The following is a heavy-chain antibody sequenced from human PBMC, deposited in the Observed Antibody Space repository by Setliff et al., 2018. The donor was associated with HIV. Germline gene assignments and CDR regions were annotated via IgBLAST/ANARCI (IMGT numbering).Heavy chain of an antibody. CDR1: GYDFTAYA. Sequence: ASVKVSCKASGYDFTAYAISWVRQAPGQGLEWMGRIGGNNANIKFAQSFQGRVTMTTDTSTNTAYLELTSLRSDDTAVYYCARRREGIAVAGTPDYWGQGTLVTVSS. V-gene: IGHV1-18*01. CDR3: ARRREGIAVAGTPDY. J-gene: IGHJ4*02. CDR2: IGGNNANI. D-gene: IGHD6-19*01.